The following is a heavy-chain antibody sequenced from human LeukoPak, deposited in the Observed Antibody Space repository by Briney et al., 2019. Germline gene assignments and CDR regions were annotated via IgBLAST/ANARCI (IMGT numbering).Heavy chain of an antibody. Sequence: GGSLRLSCAASGFTFSSYGMHGVRQAPARGLEWVAVIWYDGSNKYYADSVKGRFTISRDNSKNTLYLQMNSLRAEDTAVYYCARDWGQLPDYWGQGTLVTVSS. CDR3: ARDWGQLPDY. J-gene: IGHJ4*02. CDR2: IWYDGSNK. V-gene: IGHV3-33*01. CDR1: GFTFSSYG. D-gene: IGHD2-2*01.